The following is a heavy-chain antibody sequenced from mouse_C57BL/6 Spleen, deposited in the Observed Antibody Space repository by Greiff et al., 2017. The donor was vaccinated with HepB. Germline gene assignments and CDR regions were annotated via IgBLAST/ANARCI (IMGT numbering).Heavy chain of an antibody. Sequence: QVQLQQSGAELARPGASVKLSCKASGYTFTSYGISWVKQRTGQGLEWIGEIYPRSGNTYYNEKFKGKATLTADKSSSTAYMELRSLTSEDSAVYFCARLDSNYDFDYGGQGTTLTVSS. CDR1: GYTFTSYG. V-gene: IGHV1-81*01. D-gene: IGHD2-5*01. CDR2: IYPRSGNT. CDR3: ARLDSNYDFDY. J-gene: IGHJ2*01.